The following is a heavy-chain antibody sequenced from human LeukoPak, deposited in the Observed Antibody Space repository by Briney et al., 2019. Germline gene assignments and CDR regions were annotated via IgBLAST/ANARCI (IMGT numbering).Heavy chain of an antibody. V-gene: IGHV4-59*08. CDR1: GGSISSSY. Sequence: PSETLSLTCTVSGGSISSSYWSWIRQPPGKGLEWIGYIYYTGSTTYNPSLKSRVTISVDTSKNQFSLKLSSVTAADTAVYYCARRSGSWYSDNWFDPWGQGTLVTVSS. D-gene: IGHD6-13*01. CDR2: IYYTGST. CDR3: ARRSGSWYSDNWFDP. J-gene: IGHJ5*02.